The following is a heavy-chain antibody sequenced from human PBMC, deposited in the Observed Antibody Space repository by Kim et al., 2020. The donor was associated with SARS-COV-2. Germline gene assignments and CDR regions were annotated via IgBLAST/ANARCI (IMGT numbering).Heavy chain of an antibody. V-gene: IGHV4-61*01. J-gene: IGHJ6*02. Sequence: SETLSLTCTVSGGSVSSGSYYWSWIRQPPGKGLEWIGYIYYSGSTNYNPSLKSRVTISVDTSKNQFSLKLSSVTAADTAVYYCARNRGYSGYDYYYYYRMDVWGQGTTVTVSS. D-gene: IGHD5-12*01. CDR2: IYYSGST. CDR3: ARNRGYSGYDYYYYYRMDV. CDR1: GGSVSSGSYY.